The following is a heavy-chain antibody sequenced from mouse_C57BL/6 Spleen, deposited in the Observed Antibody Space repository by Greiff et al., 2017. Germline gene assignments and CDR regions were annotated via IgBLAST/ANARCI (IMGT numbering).Heavy chain of an antibody. J-gene: IGHJ3*01. CDR3: ASYGPLFAY. V-gene: IGHV1-82*01. Sequence: LVESGPELVKPGASVKISCKASGYAFSSSWMNWVKQRPGKGLEWIGRIYPGDGDTNYNGKFKGKATLTADKSSGTAYMQLSSLTSEDSAVYFCASYGPLFAYWGQGTLVTVSA. CDR2: IYPGDGDT. CDR1: GYAFSSSW. D-gene: IGHD1-1*02.